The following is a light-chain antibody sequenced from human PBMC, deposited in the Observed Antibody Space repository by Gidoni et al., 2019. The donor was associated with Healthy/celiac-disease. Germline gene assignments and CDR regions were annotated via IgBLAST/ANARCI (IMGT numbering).Light chain of an antibody. V-gene: IGLV2-8*01. Sequence: QSALTQPPPASGSPGQPVTSSCTGTSSDVGGYNYVSWYQQHPGKAPKLMIYEVSKRPSGVPDRFSGSKSGNTASLTVSVLQAEDEADYYCSSYAGSNNFVFGGGTKLTVL. CDR1: SSDVGGYNY. CDR2: EVS. CDR3: SSYAGSNNFV. J-gene: IGLJ2*01.